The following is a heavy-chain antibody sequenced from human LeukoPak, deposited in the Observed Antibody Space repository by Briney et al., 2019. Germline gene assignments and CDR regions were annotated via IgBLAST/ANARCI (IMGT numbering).Heavy chain of an antibody. Sequence: ASVKVSCKVSGYTLTELSMHWVRQAPGKGLEWMGGFDPEDGETIYAQKFQGRVTMTEDTSTDTAYVELSSLRSEDTAVYYCATVSIVSGSYAFDYWGQGTLVTVSS. J-gene: IGHJ4*02. CDR1: GYTLTELS. D-gene: IGHD3-16*01. CDR3: ATVSIVSGSYAFDY. V-gene: IGHV1-24*01. CDR2: FDPEDGET.